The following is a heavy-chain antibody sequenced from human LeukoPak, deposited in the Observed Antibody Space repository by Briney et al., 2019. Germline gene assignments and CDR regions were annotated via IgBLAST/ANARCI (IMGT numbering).Heavy chain of an antibody. Sequence: SDTLSLTCTVSGASISSYFWSWIRQAPGTGLEWIGYIYSGGINYNPSLKSRITIPVDTSKNVFSLKLTSVTAADTAIYYCARAAGTGIRDAFDIWGLGTMVTVS. J-gene: IGHJ3*02. V-gene: IGHV4-59*07. CDR1: GASISSYF. CDR2: IYSGGI. D-gene: IGHD6-13*01. CDR3: ARAAGTGIRDAFDI.